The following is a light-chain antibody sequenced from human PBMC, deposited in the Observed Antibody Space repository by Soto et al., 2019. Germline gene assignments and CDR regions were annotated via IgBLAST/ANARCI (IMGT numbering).Light chain of an antibody. CDR1: QDIRGW. J-gene: IGKJ1*01. CDR3: QQANSFPWT. V-gene: IGKV1D-12*01. CDR2: AAS. Sequence: DIQMTQSPSSVSASVGDRVTITCRASQDIRGWLAWFQQKPGKAPNLLIYAASILQSGVPSRFSGSGSGTDFTLTINSLQPEDFATYYCQQANSFPWTFGQGTKVEI.